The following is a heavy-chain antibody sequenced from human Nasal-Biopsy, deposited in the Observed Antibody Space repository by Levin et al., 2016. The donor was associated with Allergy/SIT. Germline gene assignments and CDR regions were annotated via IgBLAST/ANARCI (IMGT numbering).Heavy chain of an antibody. J-gene: IGHJ4*02. CDR2: VWFDGTKK. CDR3: ARSGFGSANFHDR. Sequence: GGSLRLSCAASGFIFSSYAMHWVRQSPGKGLEWVAVVWFDGTKKDYADSVKGRFTISRDNSKSSVFLQMSSLRAEDTAIYFCARSGFGSANFHDRWGQGILVTVSS. D-gene: IGHD3-10*01. CDR1: GFIFSSYA. V-gene: IGHV3-33*01.